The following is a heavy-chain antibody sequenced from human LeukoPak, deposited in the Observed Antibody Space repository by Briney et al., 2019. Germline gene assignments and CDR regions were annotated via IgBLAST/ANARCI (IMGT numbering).Heavy chain of an antibody. CDR1: GGSISSGGYY. J-gene: IGHJ6*03. Sequence: SETLSLTCTVSGGSISSGGYYWSWIRQHPGKGLEWIGYIYYSGSTYYNPSLKSRVTISVDTSKNQFSLKLSSVTAADTAVYYCARGIGCSSTSCYTARYYYYYYMDVWGKGTTVTVSS. D-gene: IGHD2-2*02. CDR2: IYYSGST. CDR3: ARGIGCSSTSCYTARYYYYYYMDV. V-gene: IGHV4-31*03.